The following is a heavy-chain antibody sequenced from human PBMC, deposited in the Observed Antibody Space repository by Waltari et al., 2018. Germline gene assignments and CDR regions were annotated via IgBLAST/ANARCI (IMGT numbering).Heavy chain of an antibody. CDR1: GYTFNAYY. V-gene: IGHV1-2*02. J-gene: IGHJ4*02. D-gene: IGHD1-26*01. CDR2: INPKTGGT. Sequence: VQLVQSGAEAKKPEASGKVSCTASGYTFNAYYIYWVRQAPGQGLEWVGYINPKTGGTAFAQKFRGRVTMTSDTSISTADMELSGLTSDDTAVYYCARDGIGGAHLDYWGQGTLVTVSS. CDR3: ARDGIGGAHLDY.